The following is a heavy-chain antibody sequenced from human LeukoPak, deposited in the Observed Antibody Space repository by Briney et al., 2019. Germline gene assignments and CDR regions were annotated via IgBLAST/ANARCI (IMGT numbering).Heavy chain of an antibody. D-gene: IGHD1-26*01. CDR1: GFTFSSYS. J-gene: IGHJ4*02. V-gene: IGHV3-74*01. CDR3: ARVLGAPYYDF. Sequence: GGSLRLSCAASGFTFSSYSMNWVRQAPGKGLVWVSRINTDGSTTTYADFVKGRFTISRDNAENTLYLQLNSLRAEDTAVYYCARVLGAPYYDFWGQGILVTVSS. CDR2: INTDGSTT.